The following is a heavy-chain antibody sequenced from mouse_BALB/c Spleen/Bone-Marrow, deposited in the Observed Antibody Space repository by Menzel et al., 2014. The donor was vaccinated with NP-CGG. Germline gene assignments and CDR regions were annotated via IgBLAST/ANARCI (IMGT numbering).Heavy chain of an antibody. D-gene: IGHD2-14*01. V-gene: IGHV1-4*01. Sequence: VKLMESGAELARPGASVKMSCKASGYTFTSYTMHWVKQRPGQSLEWIGYINPSSGYTNYNQKFKDKATLTADKSSSTAYMQLSSLTSEDSAVYYCARAAYYRYDEGAWFAYWGQGTLVTVSA. CDR1: GYTFTSYT. J-gene: IGHJ3*01. CDR2: INPSSGYT. CDR3: ARAAYYRYDEGAWFAY.